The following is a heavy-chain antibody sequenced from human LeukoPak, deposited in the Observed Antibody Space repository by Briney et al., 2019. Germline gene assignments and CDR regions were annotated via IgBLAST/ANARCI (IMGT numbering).Heavy chain of an antibody. J-gene: IGHJ3*02. CDR3: ARGLGSSSSSDAFDI. V-gene: IGHV3-21*01. CDR2: ISSSSSYI. Sequence: GGSLRLSCAASGFTFISYSMNWVRQAPGKGLEWVSSISSSSSYIYYADSVKGRFTISRDNAKSSLYLQMNSLRAEDTAVYYCARGLGSSSSSDAFDIWGQGTMVTVSS. D-gene: IGHD6-6*01. CDR1: GFTFISYS.